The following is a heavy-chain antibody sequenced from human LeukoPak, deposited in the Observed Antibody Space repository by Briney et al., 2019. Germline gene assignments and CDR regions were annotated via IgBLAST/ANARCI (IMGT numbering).Heavy chain of an antibody. CDR3: ARMHRYYDSSGYYLRDAFDI. V-gene: IGHV4-39*01. D-gene: IGHD3-22*01. Sequence: SETLSLTCTVSGGSISSSSYYWGWIRQPTGKGLEGIGSIYYSGSTYYNPSLKRRVTISVDTSKNQFSLKLSSVTAADTAVYYCARMHRYYDSSGYYLRDAFDIWGQGTMVTVSS. CDR1: GGSISSSSYY. J-gene: IGHJ3*02. CDR2: IYYSGST.